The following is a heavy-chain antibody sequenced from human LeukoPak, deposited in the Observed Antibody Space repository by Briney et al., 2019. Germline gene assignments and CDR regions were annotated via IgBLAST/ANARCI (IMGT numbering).Heavy chain of an antibody. V-gene: IGHV3-21*01. CDR1: GFTFSSYS. CDR3: ARGSYDYGDYVPYYYYYMDV. Sequence: GGSLRLSCAASGFTFSSYSMNWVRQAPGKGLEWVSSISSSSSYIYYADSVKGRFTISGDNAKNSLYLQMNSLRAEDTAVYYCARGSYDYGDYVPYYYYYMDVWGKGTTVTVSS. D-gene: IGHD4-17*01. J-gene: IGHJ6*03. CDR2: ISSSSSYI.